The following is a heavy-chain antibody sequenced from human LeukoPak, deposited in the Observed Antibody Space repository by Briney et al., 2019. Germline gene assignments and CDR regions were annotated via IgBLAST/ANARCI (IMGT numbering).Heavy chain of an antibody. D-gene: IGHD5-18*01. Sequence: QTGGSLRLSCAASGFTFSTFAMLWVRQPPGKGLEWVSSIFPSGGEIHYADSVRGRFTISRDNSKSILSLQMNSLRAEDTAIYYCATYRQVLLPFESWGQGTLVTVSS. CDR2: IFPSGGEI. CDR3: ATYRQVLLPFES. V-gene: IGHV3-23*01. CDR1: GFTFSTFA. J-gene: IGHJ4*02.